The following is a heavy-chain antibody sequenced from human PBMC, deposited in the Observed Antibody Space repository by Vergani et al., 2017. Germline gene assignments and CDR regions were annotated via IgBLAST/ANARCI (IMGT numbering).Heavy chain of an antibody. D-gene: IGHD4-23*01. CDR1: GYTFTGYY. CDR2: INPNSGGT. CDR3: ASGAGVRYGGNSGGEWTYFDY. Sequence: QVQLVQSGAEVKKPGASVKVSCKASGYTFTGYYMHWVRQAPGQGLEWMGWINPNSGGTNYAQKFQGRVTMTRDTSISTAYMELSRLRSDDTAVYYCASGAGVRYGGNSGGEWTYFDYWGQGTLVTVSS. J-gene: IGHJ4*02. V-gene: IGHV1-2*02.